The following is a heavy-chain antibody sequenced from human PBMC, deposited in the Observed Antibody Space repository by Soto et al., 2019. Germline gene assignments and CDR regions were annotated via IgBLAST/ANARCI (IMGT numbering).Heavy chain of an antibody. CDR1: GGSINSGRYS. CDR2: MYHIGTT. D-gene: IGHD3-22*01. J-gene: IGHJ5*02. Sequence: QMKLQESGSGLVKPSQTLSLTCTVSGGSINSGRYSWTWIRQPPGAGREWIGHMYHIGTTYYNPSLKSRVTMSVDTSKNQFSLKLSSVTAADTAIYYCAKGINYYDSSGDSWFDPWGQGTLVTVSS. V-gene: IGHV4-30-2*01. CDR3: AKGINYYDSSGDSWFDP.